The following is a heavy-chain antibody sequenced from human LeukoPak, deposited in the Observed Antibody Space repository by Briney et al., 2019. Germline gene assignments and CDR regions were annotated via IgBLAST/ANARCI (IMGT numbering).Heavy chain of an antibody. D-gene: IGHD6-13*01. CDR3: VRHGLGSSWFGFDY. CDR1: GYTFATYW. Sequence: GESLKISCKGSGYTFATYWIGWVRQMPGKGLEWMGIIYPGDSDPRYSPSFQGQVTISADTSISTAYLQWSSLKASDSAMYYCVRHGLGSSWFGFDYWGQGTLVTVSS. V-gene: IGHV5-51*01. CDR2: IYPGDSDP. J-gene: IGHJ4*02.